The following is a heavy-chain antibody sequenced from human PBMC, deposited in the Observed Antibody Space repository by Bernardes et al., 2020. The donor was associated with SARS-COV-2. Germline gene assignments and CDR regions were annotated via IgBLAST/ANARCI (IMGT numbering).Heavy chain of an antibody. CDR3: ARATGMGYHYGLDV. Sequence: ASVKVSCKASGYRFTDYYVHWVRQAPGQGLEWMGWINPKDGDTHYTQRFQGWVTMTIDTSSRAAYMEVRRLKSDDTAVYYCARATGMGYHYGLDVWGQGTPVTVSS. V-gene: IGHV1-2*04. CDR2: INPKDGDT. J-gene: IGHJ6*02. CDR1: GYRFTDYY. D-gene: IGHD3-10*01.